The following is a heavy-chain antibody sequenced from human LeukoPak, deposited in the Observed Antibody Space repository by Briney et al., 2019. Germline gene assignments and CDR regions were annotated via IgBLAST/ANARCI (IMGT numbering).Heavy chain of an antibody. V-gene: IGHV4-34*01. Sequence: SETLSLTCAVYGGSFSGYYWSWIRQPPGKGLEWIGEINHSGSTNYNPSLKSRVTISVDTSKNQFSLKLSSVTAADTAVYHCARAAGDYVGYFDYWGQGTLVTVSS. CDR2: INHSGST. J-gene: IGHJ4*02. CDR1: GGSFSGYY. D-gene: IGHD4-17*01. CDR3: ARAAGDYVGYFDY.